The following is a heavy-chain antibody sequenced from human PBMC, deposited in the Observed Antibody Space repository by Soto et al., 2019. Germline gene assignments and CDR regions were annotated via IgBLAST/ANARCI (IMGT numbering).Heavy chain of an antibody. V-gene: IGHV3-21*01. J-gene: IGHJ4*02. CDR1: GFTFSSYS. Sequence: EVQLVESGGGLVKPGGSLRLSCAASGFTFSSYSMNWVRQAPGKGLEWVSSISSSSSYIYYADSVKGRFTISRDNAKNSLYLQMNSLRVEDTAVYYCASAGVYDILTGYSFLFDYWGQGTLVTVSS. CDR3: ASAGVYDILTGYSFLFDY. D-gene: IGHD3-9*01. CDR2: ISSSSSYI.